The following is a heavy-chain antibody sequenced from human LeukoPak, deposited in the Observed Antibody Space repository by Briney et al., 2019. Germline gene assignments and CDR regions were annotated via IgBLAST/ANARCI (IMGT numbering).Heavy chain of an antibody. CDR2: IYSGGST. Sequence: GGSLRLSCAASGFTVSSNYMSWVRQAPGKGLEWVSVIYSGGSTYYPDSVKGRFTISRDNSKNTLYLQMNSLRAEDTAVYYCARDHTKAVAGRGYYFDYWGQGTLVTVSS. V-gene: IGHV3-53*01. CDR3: ARDHTKAVAGRGYYFDY. J-gene: IGHJ4*02. CDR1: GFTVSSNY. D-gene: IGHD6-19*01.